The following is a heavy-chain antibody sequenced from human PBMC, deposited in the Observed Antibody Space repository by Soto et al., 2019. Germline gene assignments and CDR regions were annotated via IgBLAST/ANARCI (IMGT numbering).Heavy chain of an antibody. Sequence: KPSETLSLICTVSGGSISSSSYYWGWIRQPPGKGLEWIGSIYYSGSTYYNPSLKSRVTISVDTSKNQFSLKLSSVTAADTAVYYCARHRGIVVVIDAFDIWGQGTMVTVSS. CDR2: IYYSGST. V-gene: IGHV4-39*01. CDR3: ARHRGIVVVIDAFDI. D-gene: IGHD3-22*01. CDR1: GGSISSSSYY. J-gene: IGHJ3*02.